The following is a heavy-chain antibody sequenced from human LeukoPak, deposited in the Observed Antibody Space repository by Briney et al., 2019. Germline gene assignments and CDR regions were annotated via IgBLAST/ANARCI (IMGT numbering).Heavy chain of an antibody. CDR1: GFTFSSDW. CDR2: INPDGSDT. Sequence: GGSLRLSCEASGFTFSSDWMGWVRQAPGKGLKWVANINPDGSDTYHVDSVKGRFTISRSNAKKSLFLQMNSLRAEDTALYHCVRWGVTAGMQDWGQGTLVTVS. D-gene: IGHD6-19*01. J-gene: IGHJ1*01. V-gene: IGHV3-7*01. CDR3: VRWGVTAGMQD.